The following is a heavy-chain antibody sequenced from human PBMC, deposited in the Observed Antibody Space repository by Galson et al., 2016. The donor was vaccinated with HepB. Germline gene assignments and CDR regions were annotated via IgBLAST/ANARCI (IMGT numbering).Heavy chain of an antibody. J-gene: IGHJ3*01. V-gene: IGHV4-39*01. CDR3: ERRHTSGWHRDAFDF. CDR1: GASIGSGGYY. Sequence: SETLSLTCTVSGASIGSGGYYWGWIRQPPGKVLEWIGNIHYSGATFYNPSLRSRVTMSVDTSKSQFSLKLTSLTAADTAVYYCERRHTSGWHRDAFDFWGPGTLVTVSP. D-gene: IGHD6-19*01. CDR2: IHYSGAT.